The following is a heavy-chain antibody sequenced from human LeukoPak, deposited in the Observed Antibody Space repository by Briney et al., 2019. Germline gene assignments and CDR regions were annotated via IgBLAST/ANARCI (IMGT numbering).Heavy chain of an antibody. J-gene: IGHJ4*02. CDR2: ISRSGDNV. CDR1: GFAFSNFE. D-gene: IGHD5-12*01. V-gene: IGHV3-48*03. CDR3: ARGTTINNFDY. Sequence: GGSLRLSCAGSGFAFSNFEMNWVRQAPGKGLEWVSYISRSGDNVYYADSVKGRFTISRDNAKNSLYLQMSSLREEDTALYYCARGTTINNFDYWGQGTLVTVSP.